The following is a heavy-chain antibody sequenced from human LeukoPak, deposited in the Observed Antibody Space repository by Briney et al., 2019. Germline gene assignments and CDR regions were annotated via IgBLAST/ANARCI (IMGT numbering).Heavy chain of an antibody. J-gene: IGHJ4*02. CDR1: GFTFSSYA. CDR2: IIGSGRDT. Sequence: GGSLRLSCAASGFTFSSYAMNWVRQAPGKRLEWVSSIIGSGRDTYYADSVKGRFTISRDNFKNTLYLQMNSLRAEDTAVYYCARGWRQWLAPFDYWGQGTLVTVSS. CDR3: ARGWRQWLAPFDY. V-gene: IGHV3-23*01. D-gene: IGHD6-19*01.